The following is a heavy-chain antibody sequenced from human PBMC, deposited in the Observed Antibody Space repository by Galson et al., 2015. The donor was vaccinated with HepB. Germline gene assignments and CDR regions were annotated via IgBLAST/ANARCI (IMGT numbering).Heavy chain of an antibody. CDR3: ARQHHSSGWVYYFDY. CDR1: GYTFTSYG. V-gene: IGHV1-18*04. J-gene: IGHJ4*02. CDR2: ISAYNGNT. D-gene: IGHD6-19*01. Sequence: SVKVSCKASGYTFTSYGISWVRQAPGQGLEWMGWISAYNGNTNYAQKLQGRVTMTTDTSTSTAYMELRSLRSDDTAVYYCARQHHSSGWVYYFDYWGQGTLVTVSS.